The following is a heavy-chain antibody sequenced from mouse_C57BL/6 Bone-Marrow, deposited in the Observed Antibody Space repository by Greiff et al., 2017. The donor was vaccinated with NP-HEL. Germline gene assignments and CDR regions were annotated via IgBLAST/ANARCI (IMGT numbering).Heavy chain of an antibody. CDR3: ARVGYGYPYYYAMDY. V-gene: IGHV1-31*01. CDR2: IYPYNGVS. J-gene: IGHJ4*01. Sequence: EVQLQQSGPELVKPGASVKISCKASGYSFTGYYMHWVKQSHGNILDWIGYIYPYNGVSSYNQKFKGKATLTVDKSSSTAYMELRSLTSEDSAVYYCARVGYGYPYYYAMDYWGQGTSVTVSS. CDR1: GYSFTGYY. D-gene: IGHD2-2*01.